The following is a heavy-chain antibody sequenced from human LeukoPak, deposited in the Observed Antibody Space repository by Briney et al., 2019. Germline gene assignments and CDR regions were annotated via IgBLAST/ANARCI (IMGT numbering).Heavy chain of an antibody. D-gene: IGHD1-1*01. Sequence: ASVKVSCKASGYTFTSYGISWVRQAPGPGIEWMGWISAYNGNTNYAQKLHGRVTMTTDTSTSTAYMELRSLRSDDTAVYYCARATRVQLERRLVAFDIWGQGTMVTVSS. J-gene: IGHJ3*02. V-gene: IGHV1-18*01. CDR1: GYTFTSYG. CDR3: ARATRVQLERRLVAFDI. CDR2: ISAYNGNT.